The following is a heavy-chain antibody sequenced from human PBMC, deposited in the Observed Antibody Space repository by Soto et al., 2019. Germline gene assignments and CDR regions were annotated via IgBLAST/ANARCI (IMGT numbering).Heavy chain of an antibody. CDR2: IIPIFGSA. Sequence: ASVKVSCKASVGTLSDYAFSWVRQAPGQGLEWMGGIIPIFGSANYAQKLQGRVTITADESTKTAYMELSSLRSEDTAVYYCARHNYGSGSTYFDYWGQGTLVTVS. V-gene: IGHV1-69*13. J-gene: IGHJ4*02. CDR1: VGTLSDYA. D-gene: IGHD3-10*01. CDR3: ARHNYGSGSTYFDY.